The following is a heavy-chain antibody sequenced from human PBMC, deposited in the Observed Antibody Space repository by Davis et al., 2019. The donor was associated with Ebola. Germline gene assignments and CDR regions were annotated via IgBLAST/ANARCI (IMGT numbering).Heavy chain of an antibody. CDR1: GYSFTSYW. D-gene: IGHD6-13*01. V-gene: IGHV5-51*01. CDR3: ARRRGAAAGIPFYFDY. Sequence: GESLKISCKGSGYSFTSYWIGWVRQMLGKGLEWMGIIYPGDSDTRYSPSFQGQVTISADKSISTAYLQWSSLKASDTAMYYCARRRGAAAGIPFYFDYWGQGTLVTVSS. CDR2: IYPGDSDT. J-gene: IGHJ4*02.